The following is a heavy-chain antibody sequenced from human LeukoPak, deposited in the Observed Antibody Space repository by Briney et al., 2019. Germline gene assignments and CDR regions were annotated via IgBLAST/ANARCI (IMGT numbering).Heavy chain of an antibody. Sequence: GGSLRLSCSAFGFTFSNYAMHWVRQAPGKGLEYVSAVSNNGGSTYYADTVKGRFTISRDNSKNTLYLQMSSLRAEDTAVYFCAKGGYCSGGSCYGKGALDIWGQGTMVTVSS. D-gene: IGHD2-15*01. CDR1: GFTFSNYA. J-gene: IGHJ3*02. CDR2: VSNNGGST. CDR3: AKGGYCSGGSCYGKGALDI. V-gene: IGHV3-64D*06.